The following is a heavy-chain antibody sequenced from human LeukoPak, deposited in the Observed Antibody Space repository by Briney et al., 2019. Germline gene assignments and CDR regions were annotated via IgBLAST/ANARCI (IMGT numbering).Heavy chain of an antibody. Sequence: SETLSLTCAVSGGSISSGGYSWSWIRQPPGKGLEWIGYIYHSGSTYYNPSLKSRVTTSVDTSKNQFSLKLSSVTAADTAVYYCAGVSTLGWFDPWGQGTLVTVSS. D-gene: IGHD7-27*01. J-gene: IGHJ5*02. CDR2: IYHSGST. CDR1: GGSISSGGYS. V-gene: IGHV4-30-2*02. CDR3: AGVSTLGWFDP.